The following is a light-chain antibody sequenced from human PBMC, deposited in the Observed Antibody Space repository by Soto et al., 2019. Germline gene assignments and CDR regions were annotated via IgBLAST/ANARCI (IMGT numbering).Light chain of an antibody. CDR3: QQRSNWPRT. Sequence: EIVLTQSPATLSLSPGERATLSCRASQSVSSYLAWYQQKPGQAPRLLIYDASNRATGIPARFSGSGSGTAFPLPISSLEPEDFAVYYCQQRSNWPRTFGQGTKVDIK. CDR1: QSVSSY. J-gene: IGKJ1*01. CDR2: DAS. V-gene: IGKV3-11*01.